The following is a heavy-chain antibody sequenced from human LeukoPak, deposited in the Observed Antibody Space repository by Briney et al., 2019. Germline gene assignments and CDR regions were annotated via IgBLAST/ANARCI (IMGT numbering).Heavy chain of an antibody. D-gene: IGHD6-13*01. CDR1: GFTFSSYD. J-gene: IGHJ6*02. CDR2: IGTAGDT. Sequence: GGSLRLSCAASGFTFSSYDMPWVRQATGKGLEWVSAIGTAGDTYYPGSVKGRFTISRENAKNSLYLQMNSLRAGDTAVYYCARGGSGAAGTXXYXMDVWGQGTTVTVSS. V-gene: IGHV3-13*01. CDR3: ARGGSGAAGTXXYXMDV.